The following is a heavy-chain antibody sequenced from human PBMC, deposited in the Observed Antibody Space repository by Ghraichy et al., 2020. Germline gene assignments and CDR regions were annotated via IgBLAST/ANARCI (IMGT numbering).Heavy chain of an antibody. CDR1: GFTFSDYY. CDR3: ARVTEYRFYFYNYFMDV. J-gene: IGHJ6*03. Sequence: GGSLRLSCAASGFTFSDYYMNWIRQAPGKGLEWISYISSSGSTIHYADSVRGRFTISRDNDKNSLYLQMNSLTAEDTAVYYCARVTEYRFYFYNYFMDVWGKGTTVTVSS. D-gene: IGHD6-6*01. CDR2: ISSSGSTI. V-gene: IGHV3-11*01.